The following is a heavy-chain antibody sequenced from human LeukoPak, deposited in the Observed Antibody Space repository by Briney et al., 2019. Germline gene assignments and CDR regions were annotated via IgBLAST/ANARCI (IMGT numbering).Heavy chain of an antibody. CDR1: GGSISSNNW. CDR3: ARHKEQQLVEGFDY. D-gene: IGHD6-13*01. CDR2: ISHRGST. V-gene: IGHV4-4*02. Sequence: SGTLSLTCVVSGGSISSNNWWSWVRQPPGKGLEWIGEISHRGSTNYNPSLKSRVTISADTSKNQFSLKLSSVTAADTAVYYCARHKEQQLVEGFDYWGQGTLVTVSS. J-gene: IGHJ4*02.